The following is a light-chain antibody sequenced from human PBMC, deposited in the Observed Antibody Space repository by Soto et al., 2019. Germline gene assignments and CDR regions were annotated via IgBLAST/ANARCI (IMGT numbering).Light chain of an antibody. J-gene: IGKJ3*01. Sequence: DIQMTQSPSSLSASVGDRVTITCRASQSISSYLNSYQQKPGKAPKLLIYAASSLQSGVPSRFSGSGSGTDFTLTISSLQPEDFATYYCQQSYITPLTFGPGTKVDIK. CDR2: AAS. V-gene: IGKV1-39*01. CDR1: QSISSY. CDR3: QQSYITPLT.